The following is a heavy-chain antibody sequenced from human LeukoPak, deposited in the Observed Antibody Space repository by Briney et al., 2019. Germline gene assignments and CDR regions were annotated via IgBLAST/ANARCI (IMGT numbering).Heavy chain of an antibody. CDR2: INPSGGST. CDR1: GYTFTNYG. J-gene: IGHJ4*02. Sequence: GASVKVSCKASGYTFTNYGFSWVRQAPGQGLEWMGIINPSGGSTSYAQKFQGRVTITRDTSTSTVYMELSSLRSEDTAVYYCAREFGYSSGWYGPVAVDYWGQGTLVTVSS. CDR3: AREFGYSSGWYGPVAVDY. V-gene: IGHV1-46*01. D-gene: IGHD6-19*01.